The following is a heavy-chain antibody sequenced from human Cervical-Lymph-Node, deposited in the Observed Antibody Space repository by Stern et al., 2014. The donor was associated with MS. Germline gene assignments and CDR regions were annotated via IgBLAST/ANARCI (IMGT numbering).Heavy chain of an antibody. Sequence: VQLEESGPGLVKPSETLSLTCTVSGGSISSYYWSWIRQPPGKGLEWIGYIYYSGSTNYNPSLKSRVTISVDTSKNQFSLKLSSVTAADTAVYYCARDRIAARNWYFDLWGRGTLVTVSS. V-gene: IGHV4-59*01. D-gene: IGHD6-6*01. CDR3: ARDRIAARNWYFDL. CDR1: GGSISSYY. CDR2: IYYSGST. J-gene: IGHJ2*01.